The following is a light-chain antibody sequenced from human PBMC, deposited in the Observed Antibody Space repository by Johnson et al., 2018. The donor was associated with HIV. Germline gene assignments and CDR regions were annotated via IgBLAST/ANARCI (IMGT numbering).Light chain of an antibody. CDR3: GIWDSRLSVGV. J-gene: IGLJ1*01. CDR1: SSNIGRNY. Sequence: QSVLTQPPSVSAAPGQKVTISCSGSSSNIGRNYVSWYQQLPGTAPKLLIYDNNKRPLGIPDRFSGSKSGTSATLGITGLRTGDEADYYCGIWDSRLSVGVFGTGTKVTVL. CDR2: DNN. V-gene: IGLV1-51*01.